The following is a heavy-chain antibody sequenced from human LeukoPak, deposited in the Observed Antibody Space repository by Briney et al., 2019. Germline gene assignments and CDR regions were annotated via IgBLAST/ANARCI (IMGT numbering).Heavy chain of an antibody. V-gene: IGHV3-30-3*01. Sequence: GGSLRLSCAASGFTFSSYAMHWVRQAPGKGLEWVAVISYDGSNKYYADSVKGRFTISRDNSKNTLYLQMNSLRAEDTAVYYCASDSSGYDSGGYWGQGTLVTVS. CDR3: ASDSSGYDSGGY. CDR1: GFTFSSYA. J-gene: IGHJ4*02. D-gene: IGHD5-12*01. CDR2: ISYDGSNK.